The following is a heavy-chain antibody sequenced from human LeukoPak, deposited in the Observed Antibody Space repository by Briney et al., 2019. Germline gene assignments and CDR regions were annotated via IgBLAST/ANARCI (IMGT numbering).Heavy chain of an antibody. J-gene: IGHJ4*02. CDR1: GFTLTNFA. V-gene: IGHV3-64*01. CDR2: MSSDGGTT. D-gene: IGHD2-15*01. Sequence: GGSLRLSCATSGFTLTNFAMHWVRQAPGKGLEYVSAMSSDGGTTYYANSVKGRFTMSRDNAKNTLYLQMNSLRAEDTAVYYCARGDLVAATYYFDYWGQGTLVTVSS. CDR3: ARGDLVAATYYFDY.